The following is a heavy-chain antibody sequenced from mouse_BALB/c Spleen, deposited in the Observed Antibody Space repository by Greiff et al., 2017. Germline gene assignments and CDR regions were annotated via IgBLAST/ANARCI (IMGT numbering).Heavy chain of an antibody. CDR2: INPSTGYT. J-gene: IGHJ4*01. CDR3: ARAGNYVSGAMDY. CDR1: GYTFTSYW. V-gene: IGHV1-7*01. D-gene: IGHD2-1*01. Sequence: VKLMESGAELAKPGASVKMSCKASGYTFTSYWMHWVKQRPGQGLEWIGYINPSTGYTEYNQKFKDKATLTADKSSSTAYMQLSSLTSEDSAVYYCARAGNYVSGAMDYWGQGTSVTVSS.